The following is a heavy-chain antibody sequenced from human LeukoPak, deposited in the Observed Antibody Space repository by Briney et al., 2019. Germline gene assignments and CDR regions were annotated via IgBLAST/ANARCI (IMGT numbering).Heavy chain of an antibody. CDR3: ARDGYCSSTSCYYFDY. CDR2: INSDGSST. CDR1: GFTFSNYW. Sequence: GGSLRLSCAASGFTFSNYWIHWVRQAPGKGLVWVSRINSDGSSTSYADSVKGRFTISRDNAKNTLYLQMNSLRAEDTAVYYCARDGYCSSTSCYYFDYWGQGTLVSVSS. J-gene: IGHJ4*02. V-gene: IGHV3-74*01. D-gene: IGHD2-2*01.